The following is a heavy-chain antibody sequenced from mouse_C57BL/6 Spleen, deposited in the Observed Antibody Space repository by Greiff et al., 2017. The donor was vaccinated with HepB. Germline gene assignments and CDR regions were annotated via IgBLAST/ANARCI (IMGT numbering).Heavy chain of an antibody. CDR2: IYIGNGYT. V-gene: IGHV1-58*01. CDR1: GYTFTSYG. Sequence: EVKLQQSGAELVRPGSSVKMSCKTSGYTFTSYGINWVKQRPGQGLEWIGYIYIGNGYTEYNEKFKGKATLTSDKSSSTAYMQLSSLTSEDSAIYFCARNYYGSSRGVMDYWGQGTSVTVSS. CDR3: ARNYYGSSRGVMDY. J-gene: IGHJ4*01. D-gene: IGHD1-1*01.